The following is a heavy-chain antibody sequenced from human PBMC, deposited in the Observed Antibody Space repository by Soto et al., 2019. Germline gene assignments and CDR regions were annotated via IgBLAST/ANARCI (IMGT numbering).Heavy chain of an antibody. V-gene: IGHV1-2*02. CDR2: INPKNGDT. CDR1: GYTLTDYY. D-gene: IGHD1-26*01. J-gene: IGHJ6*02. CDR3: ARSTGSYSYYGMDV. Sequence: QVHRVQSGAEVKKSGSPVMFSCTASGYTLTDYYMPWVRHAPGQGLEWMGWINPKNGDTNSAQKFRGRVTMTRDTSISTAYLELSSLRSDDTAVYYCARSTGSYSYYGMDVWGQGTTVTVSS.